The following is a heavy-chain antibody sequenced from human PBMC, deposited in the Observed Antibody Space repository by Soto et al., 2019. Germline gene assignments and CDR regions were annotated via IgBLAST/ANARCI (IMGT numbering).Heavy chain of an antibody. CDR2: IIPIFGTA. Sequence: AASVKVSCKASGGTFSSYAISWVRQAPGQGLEWMGGIIPIFGTANYAQKLQGRVTITADESTSTAYMELSSLRSEDTAVYYCARDRPYYDSSGYYYRHDAFDIWGQGTMVTVSS. V-gene: IGHV1-69*13. J-gene: IGHJ3*02. CDR1: GGTFSSYA. CDR3: ARDRPYYDSSGYYYRHDAFDI. D-gene: IGHD3-22*01.